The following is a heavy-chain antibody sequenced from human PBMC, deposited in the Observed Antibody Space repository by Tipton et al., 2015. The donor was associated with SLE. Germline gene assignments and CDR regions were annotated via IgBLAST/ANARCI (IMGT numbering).Heavy chain of an antibody. CDR3: ARDPYDSWSDYQATFDY. D-gene: IGHD3-3*01. J-gene: IGHJ4*02. Sequence: TLSLTCSVSGYSISSNYYWGWIRQSPGKGLEWIGSIYRSGTAYYNPSLKSRVTMSVDTSKNQFSLKLTSVTAADTAVYYCARDPYDSWSDYQATFDYWGQGTLVTVSP. CDR1: GYSISSNYY. CDR2: IYRSGTA. V-gene: IGHV4-38-2*02.